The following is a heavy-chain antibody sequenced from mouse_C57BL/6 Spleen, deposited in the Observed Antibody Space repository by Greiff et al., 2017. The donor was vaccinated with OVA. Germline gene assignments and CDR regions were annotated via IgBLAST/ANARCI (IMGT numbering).Heavy chain of an antibody. V-gene: IGHV1-53*01. CDR1: GYTFTSYW. CDR2: INPSNGGT. Sequence: QLKQPGTELVKPGASVKLSCKASGYTFTSYWMHWVKQRPGQGLEWIGNINPSNGGTNYNEKFKSKATLTVDKSSSTAYMQLSSLTSEDSAVYYCARDYYVSSYLYYFDYWGQGTTLTVSS. D-gene: IGHD1-1*01. CDR3: ARDYYVSSYLYYFDY. J-gene: IGHJ2*01.